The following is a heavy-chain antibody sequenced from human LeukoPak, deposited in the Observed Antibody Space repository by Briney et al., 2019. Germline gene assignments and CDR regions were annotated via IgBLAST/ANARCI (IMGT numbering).Heavy chain of an antibody. V-gene: IGHV1-24*01. CDR3: ASAGVVPAASWFVP. D-gene: IGHD2-2*01. Sequence: ASVKVSCKVSGYTLTELSMHWVRQAPGNGLEWMGGFDPEERETIYAQKFQGRVTMTYDISTDTAYMVLSSLRSEDTAVYCCASAGVVPAASWFVPWGQGTLVTVSS. CDR1: GYTLTELS. J-gene: IGHJ5*02. CDR2: FDPEERET.